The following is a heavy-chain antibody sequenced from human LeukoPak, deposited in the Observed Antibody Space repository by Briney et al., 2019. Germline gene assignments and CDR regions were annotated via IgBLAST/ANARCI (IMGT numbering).Heavy chain of an antibody. CDR3: ARDSIAARKVPLAY. V-gene: IGHV3-30-3*01. Sequence: GGSLRLSCAASGFTFSSYAMHWVRQAPGKGLEWVAVISYDGSNKYYADSVKGRFTISRDNSKNTLYLQMNRLRAEDTAVYYCARDSIAARKVPLAYWGQGTLVTVSS. CDR1: GFTFSSYA. J-gene: IGHJ4*02. D-gene: IGHD6-6*01. CDR2: ISYDGSNK.